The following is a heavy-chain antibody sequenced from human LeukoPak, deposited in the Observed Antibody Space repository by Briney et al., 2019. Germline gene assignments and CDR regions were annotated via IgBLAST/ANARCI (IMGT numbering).Heavy chain of an antibody. D-gene: IGHD3-9*01. CDR2: INWNGGST. Sequence: GGSLRLSCAASGFTFDDYGMSWVRQAPGKGLEWVSGINWNGGSTGYADSVKGRFTISRDLSKNTVSLEMNSLRVEDTAVYYCARLTYFYIDVWGKGTTVTISS. V-gene: IGHV3-20*04. CDR1: GFTFDDYG. J-gene: IGHJ6*03. CDR3: ARLTYFYIDV.